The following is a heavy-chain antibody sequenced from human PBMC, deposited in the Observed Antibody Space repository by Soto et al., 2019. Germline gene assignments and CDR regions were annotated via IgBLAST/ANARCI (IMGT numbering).Heavy chain of an antibody. CDR3: ASRDPGTSVDY. J-gene: IGHJ4*02. CDR1: GYSISSGYY. V-gene: IGHV4-38-2*01. CDR2: IYHSGST. D-gene: IGHD1-7*01. Sequence: SETLSLTCAVSGYSISSGYYWGWIRQPPGKGLEWIGSIYHSGSTYYNPSLKSRVTISVDTSKNQSSLKLSSVTAADTAVYYCASRDPGTSVDYWGQGTLVTVSS.